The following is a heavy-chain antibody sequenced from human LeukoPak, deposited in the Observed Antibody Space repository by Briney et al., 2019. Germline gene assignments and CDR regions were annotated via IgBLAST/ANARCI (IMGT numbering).Heavy chain of an antibody. V-gene: IGHV3-21*01. CDR1: GFTFSSYS. Sequence: GGSLRLSCVASGFTFSSYSMNWVRQAPGKGLEWVSYISSSRSYIYYADSVKGRFTISRDNAKNSLYLQMNSLRAEDTAVYYCARGYSSSWDQRSHYYFDYWGQGTLVTVSS. CDR2: ISSSRSYI. CDR3: ARGYSSSWDQRSHYYFDY. D-gene: IGHD6-13*01. J-gene: IGHJ4*02.